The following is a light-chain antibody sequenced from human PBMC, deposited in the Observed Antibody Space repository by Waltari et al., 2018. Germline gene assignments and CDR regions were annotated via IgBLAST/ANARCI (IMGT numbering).Light chain of an antibody. CDR1: QSVSSN. CDR3: QQRSDWPSLT. CDR2: DAS. V-gene: IGKV3-11*01. J-gene: IGKJ4*01. Sequence: EIVLTQSPATLSLSPGERANLSCRASQSVSSNLAWYQQKPGQAPRLLIYDASSRATGIPARFSGGGSGTDFTLTISSLEPEDFAVYYCQQRSDWPSLTFGGGTRVEIK.